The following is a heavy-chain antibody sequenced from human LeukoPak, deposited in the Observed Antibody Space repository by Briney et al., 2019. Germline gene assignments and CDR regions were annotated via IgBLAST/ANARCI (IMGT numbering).Heavy chain of an antibody. CDR3: ARDRAIYSSSWVDY. CDR2: INHNSGGT. J-gene: IGHJ4*02. V-gene: IGHV1-2*02. Sequence: ASVKVSCKASGYTFTGYYMHWVRQAPGQGLEWMGWINHNSGGTNYAQKLQGRVTMTTDTSTSTAYMELRSLRSDDTAVYYCARDRAIYSSSWVDYWGQGTLVTVSS. CDR1: GYTFTGYY. D-gene: IGHD6-13*01.